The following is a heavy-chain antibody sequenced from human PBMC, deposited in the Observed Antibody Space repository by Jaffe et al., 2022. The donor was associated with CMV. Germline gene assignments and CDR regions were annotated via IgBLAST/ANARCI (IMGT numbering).Heavy chain of an antibody. Sequence: EVQLVESGGGLIQPGGSLRLSCVASGFTVSSNHMSWVRQAPGKGLEWVSVFYSGGGTYFADSVKGRFTFSRDSSKNTLFLQMNSLRADDTAVYYCAKLSIGGPTSHAFDIWGQGTMVTVSS. CDR2: FYSGGGT. J-gene: IGHJ3*02. CDR1: GFTVSSNH. V-gene: IGHV3-53*01. D-gene: IGHD1-26*01. CDR3: AKLSIGGPTSHAFDI.